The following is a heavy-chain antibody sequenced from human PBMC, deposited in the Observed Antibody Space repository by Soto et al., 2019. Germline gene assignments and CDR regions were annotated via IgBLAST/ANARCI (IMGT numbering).Heavy chain of an antibody. CDR1: GYTFTSYD. D-gene: IGHD2-15*01. CDR3: ARGQPEIVVVVAARGWFDP. CDR2: MNPNSGNT. J-gene: IGHJ5*02. V-gene: IGHV1-8*01. Sequence: ASVKVSCKASGYTFTSYDINWVRQATGQGLEWMGWMNPNSGNTGYAQKFQGRVTMTRNTSISTAYMELSSLRSEDTAVYYCARGQPEIVVVVAARGWFDPWGQGTLVTVSS.